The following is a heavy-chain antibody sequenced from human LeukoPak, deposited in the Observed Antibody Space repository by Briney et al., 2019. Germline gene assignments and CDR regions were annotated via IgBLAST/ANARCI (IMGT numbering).Heavy chain of an antibody. CDR1: GFTFSSYE. J-gene: IGHJ3*02. V-gene: IGHV3-48*03. D-gene: IGHD1-26*01. CDR2: ISSSGSTI. CDR3: ARDFGSYYGSAFDI. Sequence: PGGSLRLSCAASGFTFSSYEMNWVRQAPGMGLEWVSYISSSGSTIYYADSVKGRFTISRDNAKNSLYLQMNSLRAEDTAVYYCARDFGSYYGSAFDIWGQGTMVTVSS.